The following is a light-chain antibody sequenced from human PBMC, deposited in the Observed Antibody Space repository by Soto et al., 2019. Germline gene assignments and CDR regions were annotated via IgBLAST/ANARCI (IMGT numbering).Light chain of an antibody. CDR2: GAS. J-gene: IGKJ5*01. CDR3: QQYGSSLFT. V-gene: IGKV3-20*01. CDR1: QSVTSSN. Sequence: EIVLTQSPGTLSLSPGERATLSCRASQSVTSSNLAWYQQKPGQAPRLLIYGASSRATGIPDRFSGSGSGTDYTLTGSGLEPEDFAVYYCQQYGSSLFTFGQGTRLEIK.